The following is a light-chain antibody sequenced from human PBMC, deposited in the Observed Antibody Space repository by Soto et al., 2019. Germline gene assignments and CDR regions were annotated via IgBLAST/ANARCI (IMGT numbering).Light chain of an antibody. CDR3: SSYTSSSIPVV. V-gene: IGLV2-14*01. CDR2: DVS. J-gene: IGLJ2*01. CDR1: SSDVGGYNY. Sequence: QSALTQPASVSGSPGKSITISCTGTSSDVGGYNYVSWYQQHPGKAPKLMIYDVSNRPSGVSNRFSGSKSGNTASLTISGLQAEDEADYYCSSYTSSSIPVVFGGGTKVTVL.